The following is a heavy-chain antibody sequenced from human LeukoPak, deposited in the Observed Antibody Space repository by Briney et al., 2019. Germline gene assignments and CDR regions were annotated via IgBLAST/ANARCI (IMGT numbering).Heavy chain of an antibody. J-gene: IGHJ4*02. CDR2: ISGGGST. CDR3: AKSIYQLTRGEVDY. V-gene: IGHV3-23*01. D-gene: IGHD2-2*01. Sequence: GGSLRLSCAASGFTFSSYAMTWVRQAPGKGLEWVSAISGGGSTYYAASVKGRFAISRDNSKTTPHLHMNRLRAEDTAVYYCAKSIYQLTRGEVDYWGQGTLVTVSS. CDR1: GFTFSSYA.